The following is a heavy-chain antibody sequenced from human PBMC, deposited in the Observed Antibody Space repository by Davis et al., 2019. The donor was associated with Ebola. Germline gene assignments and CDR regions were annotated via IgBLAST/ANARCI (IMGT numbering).Heavy chain of an antibody. D-gene: IGHD3-10*01. CDR1: GYTFTSYG. CDR2: ISAYNGNT. CDR3: ARRMGRLLWYGELYSPGGFDP. Sequence: ASVKVSCKASGYTFTSYGISWVRRAPGQGLEWMGWISAYNGNTNYAQKLQGRVTMTTDTSTSTAYMELRSLRSDDTAVYYCARRMGRLLWYGELYSPGGFDPWGQGTLVTVSS. J-gene: IGHJ5*02. V-gene: IGHV1-18*04.